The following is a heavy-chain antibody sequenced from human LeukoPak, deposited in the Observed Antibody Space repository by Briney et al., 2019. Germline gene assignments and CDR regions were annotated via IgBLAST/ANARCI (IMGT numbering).Heavy chain of an antibody. CDR1: GGSISSYY. Sequence: SETLSLTCTVSGGSISSYYWSWIRQPAGKGLEWIGRIYTSGSTNYNPSLKRRVTMSVVTSKNQFSLKLSSVTAADTAVYYCARYKLERGPYYFDYWGQGTLVTVSS. V-gene: IGHV4-4*07. D-gene: IGHD1-1*01. CDR2: IYTSGST. CDR3: ARYKLERGPYYFDY. J-gene: IGHJ4*02.